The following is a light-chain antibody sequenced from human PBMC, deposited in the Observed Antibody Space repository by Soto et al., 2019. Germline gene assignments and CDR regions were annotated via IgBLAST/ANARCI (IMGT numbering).Light chain of an antibody. CDR1: SSDVGGYNY. V-gene: IGLV2-14*01. Sequence: QSVLTQPPSASGSPGQSVTISCTGTSSDVGGYNYVSWYQHHPGKAPKLIIYEVTNRPSGVSYRFSGSKSGNTASLIISGLQAEDEADYYCSSYTSSSAPHVVFGGGTQLTVL. CDR2: EVT. CDR3: SSYTSSSAPHVV. J-gene: IGLJ2*01.